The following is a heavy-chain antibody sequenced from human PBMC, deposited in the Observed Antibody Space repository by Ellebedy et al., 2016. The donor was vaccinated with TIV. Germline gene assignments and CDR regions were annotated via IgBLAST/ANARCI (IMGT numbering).Heavy chain of an antibody. D-gene: IGHD1-1*01. Sequence: PGGSLRLSCAASGFTVTSSYMSWVRQAPGKGLEWVSVIHIGGDTYYADSVKGRFTFSRDDSKNTLYLQMNSLRAEDTAVYYCAKETFNDVDLKVWGASDIWGKGTVVTVSS. CDR1: GFTVTSSY. CDR3: AKETFNDVDLKVWGASDI. J-gene: IGHJ3*02. V-gene: IGHV3-66*01. CDR2: IHIGGDT.